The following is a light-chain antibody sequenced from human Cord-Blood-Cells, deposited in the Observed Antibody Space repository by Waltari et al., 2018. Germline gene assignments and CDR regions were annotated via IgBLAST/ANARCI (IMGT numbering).Light chain of an antibody. J-gene: IGLJ1*01. CDR3: CSYAGSSTYV. CDR1: SSDVGSYNI. V-gene: IGLV2-23*01. CDR2: EGS. Sequence: QSALTQTASVSGSPGQSITITCTGNSSDVGSYNIVSWYQTHPGNAPKRMIYEGSKRTTGVSNRFSGYKSGNTASLTLSGLQSMDEADYYCCSYAGSSTYVFGTGTTVTVL.